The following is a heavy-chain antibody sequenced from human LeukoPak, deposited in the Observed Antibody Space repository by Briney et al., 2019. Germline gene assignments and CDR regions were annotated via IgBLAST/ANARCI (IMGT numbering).Heavy chain of an antibody. CDR2: ISAYNGNT. CDR1: GYTFTSYG. J-gene: IGHJ6*02. V-gene: IGHV1-18*01. Sequence: GASVKVSCKASGYTFTSYGISWVRQAPGQGLEWMGWISAYNGNTNYAQKLQGRVTMTTDTSTSTAYMELSSLRSEDTAVYYCARSIIIVPNTSYYYYYMDVWGQGTTVTVSS. CDR3: ARSIIIVPNTSYYYYYMDV. D-gene: IGHD2/OR15-2a*01.